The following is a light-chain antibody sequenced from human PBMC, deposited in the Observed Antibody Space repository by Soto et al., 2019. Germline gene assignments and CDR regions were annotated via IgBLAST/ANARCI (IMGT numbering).Light chain of an antibody. Sequence: DIQMTQSPATLSGSIGDRVTITCRASQIISSWLAWYQQKPGKAPKLLIYDASTLQSGVPSRFSGSGSGTEFTLTISSLQSDDFATYYCQQYNSYSWTFGQGTKV. CDR2: DAS. J-gene: IGKJ1*01. CDR3: QQYNSYSWT. V-gene: IGKV1-5*01. CDR1: QIISSW.